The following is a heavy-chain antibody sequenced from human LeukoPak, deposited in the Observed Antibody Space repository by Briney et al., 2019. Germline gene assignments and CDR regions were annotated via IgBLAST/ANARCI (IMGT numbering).Heavy chain of an antibody. V-gene: IGHV3-23*01. CDR1: GLTVSSHY. CDR2: ISDGGGST. J-gene: IGHJ4*02. CDR3: AKGGGGTHAFAY. Sequence: AGGSLRLSCAASGLTVSSHYMSWVRQAPGKGLEWVSGISDGGGSTYYADSVKGRFTISRDNSKNTLYLQMNSLRAEDTAVYYCAKGGGGTHAFAYWGQGTLVTVSS. D-gene: IGHD1-26*01.